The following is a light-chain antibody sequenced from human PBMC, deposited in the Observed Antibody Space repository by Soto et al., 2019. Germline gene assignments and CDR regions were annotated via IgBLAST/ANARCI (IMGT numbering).Light chain of an antibody. CDR3: CSYAGDKTYV. Sequence: QSVLPQPASVSGSPGHSITISCTVTGSDVRTYNLVSWYQQHPGKVPKLIIYEASKRPSGVSNRFSGSQPGHTASLTVSGLQAEEEADYYCCSYAGDKTYVFGSGTKVTVL. CDR1: GSDVRTYNL. CDR2: EAS. V-gene: IGLV2-23*01. J-gene: IGLJ1*01.